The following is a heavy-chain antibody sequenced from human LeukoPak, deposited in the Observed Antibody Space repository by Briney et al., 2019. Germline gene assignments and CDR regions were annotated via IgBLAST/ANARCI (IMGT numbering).Heavy chain of an antibody. D-gene: IGHD3-22*01. CDR3: ARAPSEIGGYYPEYFRH. Sequence: GGSLRLSCAASGFTFSSYWMHWVRQAPGKGLVSVSRIKSDGSTRYADSVKGRFTISRDNAKNTVSLQMNSLRAEDTGVYYCARAPSEIGGYYPEYFRHWGQGTLVTVSP. V-gene: IGHV3-74*01. J-gene: IGHJ1*01. CDR2: IKSDGST. CDR1: GFTFSSYW.